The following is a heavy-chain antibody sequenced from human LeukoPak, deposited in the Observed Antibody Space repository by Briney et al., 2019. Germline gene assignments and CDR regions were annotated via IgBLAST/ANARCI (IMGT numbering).Heavy chain of an antibody. V-gene: IGHV3-33*06. J-gene: IGHJ4*02. CDR1: GFTFSSYG. CDR3: AKDFYYYDSSDYNFDY. Sequence: GRSLRLSCAASGFTFSSYGMHWVRQAPGKGLEWVAVIWYDGSNKYYADSVKGRFTISRDNSKNTLYLQMNSLRAEDTAVYYCAKDFYYYDSSDYNFDYWGQGTLVTVSS. CDR2: IWYDGSNK. D-gene: IGHD3-22*01.